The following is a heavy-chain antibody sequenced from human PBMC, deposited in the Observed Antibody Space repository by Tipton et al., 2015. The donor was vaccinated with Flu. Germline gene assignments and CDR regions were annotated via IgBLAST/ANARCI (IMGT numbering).Heavy chain of an antibody. CDR2: IHYSGST. Sequence: TLSLTCSVSGAFMNSHYWGWIRQPPGQGLQWIGHIHYSGSTNYNPSLESRVSISADTSRNQFSLTVISVTAADTAVYYCARVVFSTVAIDSWGQGTLVTVPS. J-gene: IGHJ4*02. CDR1: GAFMNSHY. V-gene: IGHV4-59*08. CDR3: ARVVFSTVAIDS. D-gene: IGHD4-23*01.